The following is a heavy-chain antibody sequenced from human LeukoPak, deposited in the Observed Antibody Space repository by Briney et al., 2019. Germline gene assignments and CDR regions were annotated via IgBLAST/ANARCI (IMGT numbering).Heavy chain of an antibody. CDR3: ARGYCSSNRCYVVVYFDY. Sequence: GGSLRLSCAASGFTVSSYWMSWVRQAPGKGLEWVANIKQDGSEKFYVDSVKGRFAISRGNAKSSLYLQMNSLRAEDTAVYYCARGYCSSNRCYVVVYFDYWGQGTLVTVSS. D-gene: IGHD2-2*01. CDR2: IKQDGSEK. J-gene: IGHJ4*02. CDR1: GFTVSSYW. V-gene: IGHV3-7*03.